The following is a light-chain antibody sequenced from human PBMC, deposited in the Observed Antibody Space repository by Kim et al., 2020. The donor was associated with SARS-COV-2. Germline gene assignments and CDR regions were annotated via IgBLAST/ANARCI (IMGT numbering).Light chain of an antibody. CDR1: SSDVGNYNL. CDR3: CSYAGSSTFVV. J-gene: IGLJ2*01. CDR2: EVS. Sequence: QSITISCTGTSSDVGNYNLVSWYRQRPGKAPKLIIFEVSERPSGVSDRFSGSKSGDTASLTISGLQAEDEGDYYCCSYAGSSTFVVFGGGTQLTVL. V-gene: IGLV2-23*02.